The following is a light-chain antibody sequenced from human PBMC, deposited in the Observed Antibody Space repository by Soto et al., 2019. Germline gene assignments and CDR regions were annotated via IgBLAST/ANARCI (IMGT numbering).Light chain of an antibody. CDR1: SSNIGAGYD. CDR3: QSYDSSLSGSVV. CDR2: ANS. J-gene: IGLJ2*01. V-gene: IGLV1-40*01. Sequence: QAVVTQPPSASGTPGQRVTISCTGSSSNIGAGYDVHWYQQLPGTAPKVLIYANSHRPSGVPDRFSGSQSGTSASLAITGLQAEDEADYYCQSYDSSLSGSVVFGGGTKVTVL.